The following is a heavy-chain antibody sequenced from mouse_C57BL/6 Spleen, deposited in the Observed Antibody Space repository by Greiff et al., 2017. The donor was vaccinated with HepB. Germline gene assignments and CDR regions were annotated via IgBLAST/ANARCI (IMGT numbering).Heavy chain of an antibody. CDR1: GYTFTDYY. CDR2: IYPGSGNT. V-gene: IGHV1-76*01. CDR3: ARPYYYGSSWFAY. J-gene: IGHJ3*01. Sequence: VKLQESGAELVRPGASVKLSCKASGYTFTDYYINWVKQRPGQGLEWIARIYPGSGNTYYNEKFKGKATLTAEKSSSTAYMQLSSLTSEDSAVYFCARPYYYGSSWFAYWGQGTLVTVSA. D-gene: IGHD1-1*01.